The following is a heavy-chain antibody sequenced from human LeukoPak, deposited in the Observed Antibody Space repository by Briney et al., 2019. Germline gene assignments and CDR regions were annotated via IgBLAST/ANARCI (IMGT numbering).Heavy chain of an antibody. CDR1: GFTVNSND. CDR3: ARGYDYGDYVGDFDY. V-gene: IGHV3-66*01. J-gene: IGHJ4*02. D-gene: IGHD4-17*01. Sequence: GGSLRLSCAASGFTVNSNDMSWVRQAPGKGLEWVAVIYSGGSTYYADSVKGRFTISRDNSKNTLFLQMNSLRAEDTAVYYCARGYDYGDYVGDFDYWGQGTLVTVSS. CDR2: IYSGGST.